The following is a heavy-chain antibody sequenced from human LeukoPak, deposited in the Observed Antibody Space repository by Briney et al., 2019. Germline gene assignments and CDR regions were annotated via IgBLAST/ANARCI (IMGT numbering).Heavy chain of an antibody. J-gene: IGHJ4*02. CDR1: GDSISSGNYY. CDR3: ASTSPTTFSNYFDY. D-gene: IGHD4-11*01. CDR2: IYYSGST. Sequence: SQTLSLTCTVSGDSISSGNYYWSWIRQHPGKGLEWIGYIYYSGSTYHNPSLKSRVTISLDTAENQFSLKVSSVTAADTAVYYCASTSPTTFSNYFDYWGQGTLVTVSS. V-gene: IGHV4-31*03.